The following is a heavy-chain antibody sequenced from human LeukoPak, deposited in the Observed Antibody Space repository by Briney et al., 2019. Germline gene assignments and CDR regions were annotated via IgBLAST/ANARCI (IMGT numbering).Heavy chain of an antibody. V-gene: IGHV3-21*01. CDR2: ITNNGVYT. D-gene: IGHD2-15*01. J-gene: IGHJ4*02. Sequence: GGSLRLSCVASGFTFTSYTVSWVRQAPGKGLAWVSSITNNGVYTYYIDSVKGRFTISRDNANNSLYLQMNSLSAEDTAIYYCARQPQVAHFDYWGQGTLVSVSS. CDR1: GFTFTSYT. CDR3: ARQPQVAHFDY.